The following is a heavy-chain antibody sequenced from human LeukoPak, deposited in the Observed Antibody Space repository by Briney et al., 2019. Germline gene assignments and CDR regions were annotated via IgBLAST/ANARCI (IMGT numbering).Heavy chain of an antibody. D-gene: IGHD6-6*01. CDR2: ISYDGSNK. CDR1: GFTFSSYG. V-gene: IGHV3-30*18. CDR3: AKDMAYSSSSGYYGMDV. Sequence: GGSLRLSCAASGFTFSSYGMHWVRQAPGKGLEWVAVISYDGSNKYYADSVKGRFTISRDNSKNTLYLQMNSLRAEDTAVYYCAKDMAYSSSSGYYGMDVWGQGTTVTVSS. J-gene: IGHJ6*02.